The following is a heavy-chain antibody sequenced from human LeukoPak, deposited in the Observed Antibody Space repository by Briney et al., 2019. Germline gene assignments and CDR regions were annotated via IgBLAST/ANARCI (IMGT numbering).Heavy chain of an antibody. CDR2: IHYSGSS. Sequence: SETLSLTCSVSGDSVSSFYWNWIRQSPGRGLEWIGNIHYSGSSIYNPSLRSRVTMSIDTSKKQFFLKLTSVTAADTAVYYCARSTGWFDPWGQGTLVTVSS. D-gene: IGHD1-14*01. V-gene: IGHV4-59*08. CDR3: ARSTGWFDP. CDR1: GDSVSSFY. J-gene: IGHJ5*02.